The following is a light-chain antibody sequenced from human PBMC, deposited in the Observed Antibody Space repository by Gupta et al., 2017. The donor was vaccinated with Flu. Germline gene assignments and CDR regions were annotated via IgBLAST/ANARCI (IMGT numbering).Light chain of an antibody. CDR3: QQRSNWPPWT. CDR2: DAS. V-gene: IGKV3-11*01. CDR1: QSVSSY. Sequence: EIVLTQSPATLSLSPGERATLSCRASQSVSSYLAWYQQKPGQAPRLLIYDASNRDTGIPARFSGSGFGKDVTLTISSREQEDFAGYYCQQRSNWPPWTFGQGTKVEIK. J-gene: IGKJ1*01.